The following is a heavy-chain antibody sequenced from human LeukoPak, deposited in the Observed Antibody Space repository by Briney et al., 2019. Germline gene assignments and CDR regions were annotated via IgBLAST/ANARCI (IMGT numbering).Heavy chain of an antibody. D-gene: IGHD6-13*01. V-gene: IGHV1-24*01. CDR1: GFPLSKLS. J-gene: IGHJ4*02. CDR2: FDPADVGT. CDR3: ATDPMGASYSDVHDN. Sequence: ASVKVSCKVSGFPLSKLSMYWVRQAPGKGLEWIGGFDPADVGTFYAQKFQARVTITADTSTHTFYMLVNSLRSDDTAVYYCATDPMGASYSDVHDNWGQGTLVAVSS.